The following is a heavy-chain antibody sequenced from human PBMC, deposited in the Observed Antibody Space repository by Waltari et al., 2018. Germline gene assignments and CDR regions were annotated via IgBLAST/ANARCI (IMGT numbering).Heavy chain of an antibody. J-gene: IGHJ4*02. CDR1: GASINNFY. V-gene: IGHV4-59*01. CDR2: MSFTGSA. D-gene: IGHD2-15*01. Sequence: QVQLQESVPRLVKPSETLSLTCTVSGASINNFYWSWIRQSPGRGLEWLGYMSFTGSAKYSPSLMNRVSISIDASKNQFSLKLTAVTAADTAVFFCASHRLGYCSGDNCYPSAPYVDNWGPGVLVTVSS. CDR3: ASHRLGYCSGDNCYPSAPYVDN.